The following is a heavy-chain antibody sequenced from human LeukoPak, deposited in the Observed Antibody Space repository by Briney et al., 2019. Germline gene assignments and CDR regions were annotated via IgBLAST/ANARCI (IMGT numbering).Heavy chain of an antibody. J-gene: IGHJ4*02. V-gene: IGHV3-23*01. CDR2: ISGSGGST. Sequence: GGSLRLSCAASGFTFSSYAMSWVRQAPGKGLEWVSAISGSGGSTYYADSVKGRFTISRDNSENTLYLQMNSLRAEDTAVYYCARGEMATIHFDYWGQGTLVTVSS. CDR1: GFTFSSYA. CDR3: ARGEMATIHFDY. D-gene: IGHD5-24*01.